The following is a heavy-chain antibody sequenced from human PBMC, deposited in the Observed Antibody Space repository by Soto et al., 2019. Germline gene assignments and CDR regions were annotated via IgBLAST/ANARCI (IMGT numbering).Heavy chain of an antibody. V-gene: IGHV4-31*03. CDR2: IYYSGST. CDR3: ARARVRGVICPYFDY. CDR1: GGSISSGGYY. J-gene: IGHJ4*02. D-gene: IGHD3-10*01. Sequence: QVQLQESGPGLVKPSQTLSLTCTVSGGSISSGGYYWSWIRQHPGKGLEWIGYIYYSGSTYYNPSLKSRVTISVDTSKNQFSLKLSSVTAADTAVYYRARARVRGVICPYFDYWGQGILVTVSS.